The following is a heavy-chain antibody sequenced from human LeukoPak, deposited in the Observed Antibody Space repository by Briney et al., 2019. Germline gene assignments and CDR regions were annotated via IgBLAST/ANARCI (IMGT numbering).Heavy chain of an antibody. CDR2: ISGSGGST. CDR3: AKDSWYSGSY. V-gene: IGHV3-23*01. D-gene: IGHD1-26*01. J-gene: IGHJ4*02. CDR1: EFTFSSYA. Sequence: QSGGSLRLSCAASEFTFSSYAMSWVRQAPGKGLEWVSAISGSGGSTYYADSVKGRFTISRGNSKNTLYLQMNSLRAEDTAVYYCAKDSWYSGSYWGQGTLVTVSS.